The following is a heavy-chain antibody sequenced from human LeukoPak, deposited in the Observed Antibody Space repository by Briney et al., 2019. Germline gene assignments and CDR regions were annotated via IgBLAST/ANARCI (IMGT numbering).Heavy chain of an antibody. CDR1: GGSISSSSYY. CDR3: AGHEDIVVVPAAARGAFDI. D-gene: IGHD2-2*01. J-gene: IGHJ3*02. V-gene: IGHV4-39*01. Sequence: SETLSLTCTVSGGSISSSSYYWGWIRQPPGKGLEWIGSIYYSGSTYYNPSLKSRVTISVDTSKYQFSLKLSSVTAADTAVYYCAGHEDIVVVPAAARGAFDIWGQGTMVTVSS. CDR2: IYYSGST.